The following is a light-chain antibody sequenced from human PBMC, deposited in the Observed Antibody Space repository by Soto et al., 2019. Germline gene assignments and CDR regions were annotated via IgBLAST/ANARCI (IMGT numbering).Light chain of an antibody. Sequence: DIQMTQSPSSLSASVGDRVTHTFRASQSISSYLNWYQQKPGKAPKLLIYAASSLESGVPSRFRGSGSGTDFTFTISRLQPEDIATYYCQQYENLPTFGQGTRLEIK. CDR1: QSISSY. J-gene: IGKJ5*01. CDR3: QQYENLPT. V-gene: IGKV1-33*01. CDR2: AAS.